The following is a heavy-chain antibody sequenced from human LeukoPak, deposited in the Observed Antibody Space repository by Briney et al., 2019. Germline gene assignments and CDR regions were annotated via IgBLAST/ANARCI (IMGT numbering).Heavy chain of an antibody. Sequence: GGSLRLSCAASGFTFSSYAMSWVRQAPGKGLEWVSAISGSGGSTYYADSVKGRFTISRDNSKNTLYLQMNSLRAEDTAVYYCAKDEVNRPYYDFWSGYRDAFDIWGQGTMVTVSS. J-gene: IGHJ3*02. CDR3: AKDEVNRPYYDFWSGYRDAFDI. D-gene: IGHD3-3*01. CDR1: GFTFSSYA. V-gene: IGHV3-23*01. CDR2: ISGSGGST.